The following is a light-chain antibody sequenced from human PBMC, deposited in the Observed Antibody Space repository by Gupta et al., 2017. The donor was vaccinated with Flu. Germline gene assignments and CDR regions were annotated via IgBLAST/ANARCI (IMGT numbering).Light chain of an antibody. V-gene: IGLV2-14*01. CDR1: SSDVGGYNH. CDR3: SSKRSSSTLAV. J-gene: IGLJ2*01. CDR2: EVT. Sequence: ITIACTGTSSDVGGYNHVSGYQKHPGKAPKLMIYEVTNRPSGVSNRFSGSKSGNTASLTISGLQADDEADYYCSSKRSSSTLAVFGGGTRLTVL.